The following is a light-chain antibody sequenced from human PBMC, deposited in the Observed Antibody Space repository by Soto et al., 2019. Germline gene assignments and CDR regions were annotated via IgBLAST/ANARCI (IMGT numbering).Light chain of an antibody. J-gene: IGKJ5*01. CDR1: QSVNSNY. V-gene: IGKV3-20*01. CDR3: QQFGSSPPIT. CDR2: GAS. Sequence: IVLTQSPGTLSLSPGERATLSCRASQSVNSNYLAWYQQKPGQAPRLLIYGASSRATGIPDRFSGSGSGTDFTLTISRLQPEDFAVYYCQQFGSSPPITFGQGTRLEIK.